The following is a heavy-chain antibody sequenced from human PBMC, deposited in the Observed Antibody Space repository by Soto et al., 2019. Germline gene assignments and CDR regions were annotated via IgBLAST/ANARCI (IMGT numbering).Heavy chain of an antibody. CDR3: TRDASRDSSARGWFDP. D-gene: IGHD6-13*01. V-gene: IGHV3-21*01. CDR2: ISSNSAYI. J-gene: IGHJ5*02. Sequence: GGSLRLSXAVSGLTFRSFTMNGVRKAQGKGLEWVSTISSNSAYIYYTDALRGRFTISRDNAKNSLHLQMNSLRAEDTAVYYCTRDASRDSSARGWFDPWGPGTLVTVSS. CDR1: GLTFRSFT.